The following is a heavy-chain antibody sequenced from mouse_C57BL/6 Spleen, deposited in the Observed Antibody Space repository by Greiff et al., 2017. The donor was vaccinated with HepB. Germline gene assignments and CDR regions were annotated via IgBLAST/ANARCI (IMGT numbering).Heavy chain of an antibody. J-gene: IGHJ4*01. CDR2: INPSTGGT. CDR1: GYSFTGYY. Sequence: EVKLVESGPELVKPGASVKISCKASGYSFTGYYMNWVKQSPEKSLEWIGEINPSTGGTTYNQKFKAKATLTVDKSSSTAYMQLKSLTSEDSAVYYCAGSPYYYAMDYWGQGTSVTVSS. V-gene: IGHV1-42*01. CDR3: AGSPYYYAMDY.